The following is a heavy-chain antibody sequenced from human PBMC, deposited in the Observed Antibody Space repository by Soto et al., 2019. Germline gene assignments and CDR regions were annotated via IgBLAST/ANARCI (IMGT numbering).Heavy chain of an antibody. Sequence: QVQLQESGPGLVKPSQTLSLTCTVSGGSISSGGYYWSWIRQHPGKGLEWIGYIYYSGSTYYNPSLKSRVTRSVDTSKNQFSLKLSSVTAADTAVYYCARGGGGLAYCGGDCLLFSYWGQGTLVTVSS. CDR2: IYYSGST. CDR1: GGSISSGGYY. D-gene: IGHD2-21*02. CDR3: ARGGGGLAYCGGDCLLFSY. J-gene: IGHJ4*02. V-gene: IGHV4-31*03.